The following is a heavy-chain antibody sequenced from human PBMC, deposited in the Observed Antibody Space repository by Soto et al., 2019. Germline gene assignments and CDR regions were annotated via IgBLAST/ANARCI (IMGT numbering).Heavy chain of an antibody. CDR1: GYTFTSYY. J-gene: IGHJ3*02. Sequence: QVQLVQSGAEVKKPGASVKVSCKASGYTFTSYYMHWVRQAPGQGLEWMGIINPSGGSTSYAQKFKGRVTMHRDTTTITVYMELSSLRSEDTAVYYCARDFSSATLFGVVTGHDAFDIWGQGTMVTVSS. V-gene: IGHV1-46*01. D-gene: IGHD3-3*01. CDR3: ARDFSSATLFGVVTGHDAFDI. CDR2: INPSGGST.